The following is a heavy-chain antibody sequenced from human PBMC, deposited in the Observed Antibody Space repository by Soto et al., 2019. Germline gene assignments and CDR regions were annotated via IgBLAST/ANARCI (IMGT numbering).Heavy chain of an antibody. J-gene: IGHJ6*02. Sequence: EVQLLESGGGLVQPGGSLRLSCEASGFSFSDHGMSWVRQAPGKGLEWVSVTSGSGGTTYYVDSVKSRFTISRDNSKNTLYLQMNSLRVEDTAVYYCAKTSKTTILTVYDVWGRGTTVTVSS. CDR1: GFSFSDHG. D-gene: IGHD3-9*01. CDR2: TSGSGGTT. CDR3: AKTSKTTILTVYDV. V-gene: IGHV3-23*01.